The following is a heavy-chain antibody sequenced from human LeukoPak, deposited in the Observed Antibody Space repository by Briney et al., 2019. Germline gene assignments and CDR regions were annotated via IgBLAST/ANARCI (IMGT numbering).Heavy chain of an antibody. CDR1: GFTFGDYN. V-gene: IGHV3-9*01. D-gene: IGHD1-26*01. CDR2: ISWNSSSI. Sequence: GGSLRLSCAASGFTFGDYNMHWVRQAPGKGPEWVSSISWNSSSIGYADSVKGRFTISRDNAKNSLYLQMNSLRAEDTGLYYCAKAPLTTSGTHYLDYWGQGTLVTVS. CDR3: AKAPLTTSGTHYLDY. J-gene: IGHJ4*02.